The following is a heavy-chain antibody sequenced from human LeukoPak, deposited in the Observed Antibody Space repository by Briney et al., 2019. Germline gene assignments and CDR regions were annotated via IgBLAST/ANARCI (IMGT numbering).Heavy chain of an antibody. CDR2: IFGSGGSP. Sequence: GGSLRLSCEASGFTFGSHAMYWVRQAPGKGPEWVAGIFGSGGSPHYADPVKGRFTISRDNSRNTVYLQINSLRAEDTAVYYCGKTTVGYSSGQKPAWPVDYWGQGTLVTVSS. V-gene: IGHV3-23*01. CDR1: GFTFGSHA. J-gene: IGHJ4*02. D-gene: IGHD5-18*01. CDR3: GKTTVGYSSGQKPAWPVDY.